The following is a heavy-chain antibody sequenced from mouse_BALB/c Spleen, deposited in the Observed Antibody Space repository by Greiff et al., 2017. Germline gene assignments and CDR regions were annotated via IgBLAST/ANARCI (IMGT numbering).Heavy chain of an antibody. V-gene: IGHV5-12-1*01. Sequence: DVQLVESGGGLVKPGGSLKLSCAASGFAFSSYDMSWVRQTPEKRLEWVAYISSGGGSTYYPDTVKGRFTISRDNAKNTLYLQMSSLKSEDTAMYYCARHDDERAMDYWGQGTSVTVSS. CDR3: ARHDDERAMDY. CDR1: GFAFSSYD. CDR2: ISSGGGST. D-gene: IGHD2-3*01. J-gene: IGHJ4*01.